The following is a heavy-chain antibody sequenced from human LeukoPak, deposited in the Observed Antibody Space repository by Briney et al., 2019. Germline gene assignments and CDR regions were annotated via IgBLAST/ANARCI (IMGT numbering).Heavy chain of an antibody. CDR1: GGSFSGYY. Sequence: PSGTLSLTCAVYGGSFSGYYWSWIRQPPGKGLEWIGEINHSGSTNYNPSLKSRVTISVDTSKNQFSLKLSSVTAADTAVYYCARGMVRGVIIPGPHWGQGTLVTVSS. V-gene: IGHV4-34*01. J-gene: IGHJ4*02. CDR3: ARGMVRGVIIPGPH. CDR2: INHSGST. D-gene: IGHD3-10*01.